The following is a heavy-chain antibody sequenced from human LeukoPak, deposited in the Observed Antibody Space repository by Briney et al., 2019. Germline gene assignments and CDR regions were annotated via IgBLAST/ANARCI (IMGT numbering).Heavy chain of an antibody. Sequence: PSETLSLTCTVSGGSISSGDYYWSWIRQPPGKGLEWMGYIYYSGSTYYNPSLKSRVTMLVDMSKNQFSLNLSSVTAADTAVYYCARVGGSGSHNSWGQGTLVTVSS. CDR1: GGSISSGDYY. CDR2: IYYSGST. D-gene: IGHD3-10*01. J-gene: IGHJ4*02. V-gene: IGHV4-30-4*01. CDR3: ARVGGSGSHNS.